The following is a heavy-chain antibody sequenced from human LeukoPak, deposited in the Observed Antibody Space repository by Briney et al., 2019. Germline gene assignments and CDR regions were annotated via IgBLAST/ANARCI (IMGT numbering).Heavy chain of an antibody. CDR1: GFTFNTYA. Sequence: GGSLRLSCAASGFTFNTYAMSWVRQAPGKGLEWVSVISGSGGTTYYAESVKGRFTVSRDNSKNTLSLQMNSLRAEDTAVYFCAKVSGAAGFQKXTXYYYGMDVWGQGTTVTVSS. V-gene: IGHV3-23*01. CDR3: AKVSGAAGFQKXTXYYYGMDV. D-gene: IGHD6-13*01. J-gene: IGHJ6*02. CDR2: ISGSGGTT.